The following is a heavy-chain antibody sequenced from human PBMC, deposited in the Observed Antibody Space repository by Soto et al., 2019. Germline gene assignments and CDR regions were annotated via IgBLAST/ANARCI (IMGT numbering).Heavy chain of an antibody. CDR2: IWSDGNNK. Sequence: GGSLRLSCAASRFTFGSYGMHWVRQAPGKGQEWVAVIWSDGNNKYYADSVKGRFTISRDNSNNTLYLQMNSLRAEDTAVYYCARDLIGGSTPLMDVWGQGTTVTVSS. CDR3: ARDLIGGSTPLMDV. D-gene: IGHD1-7*01. J-gene: IGHJ6*02. V-gene: IGHV3-33*01. CDR1: RFTFGSYG.